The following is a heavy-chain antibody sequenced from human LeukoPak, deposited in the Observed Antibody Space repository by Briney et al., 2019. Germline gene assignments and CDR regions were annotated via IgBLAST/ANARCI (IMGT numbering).Heavy chain of an antibody. CDR3: SRDLRGRDDY. J-gene: IGHJ4*02. CDR2: INEGRSVT. V-gene: IGHV3-74*01. Sequence: GGSLRLSCAASGFTFSNYWMHWVRQAPGKGLVWVSRINEGRSVTDYADSVKGRFTISRDNAKNTLYLEMNSLRAEDTAVYYCSRDLRGRDDYWGQGTLVSVSS. CDR1: GFTFSNYW. D-gene: IGHD5-24*01.